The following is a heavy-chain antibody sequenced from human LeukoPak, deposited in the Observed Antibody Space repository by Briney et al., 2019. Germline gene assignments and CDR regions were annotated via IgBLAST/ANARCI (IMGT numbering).Heavy chain of an antibody. Sequence: GGSLRLSCAASGFTFSNHWMSWVRQAPGKGLEWVANIKQDGSDKYYVDSVKGRFTISRDNAKNSLYLQMNSLRDEDTAVYFCAGWGGGSCYDYWGQGTLVAVSS. D-gene: IGHD2-15*01. CDR3: AGWGGGSCYDY. V-gene: IGHV3-7*01. CDR1: GFTFSNHW. J-gene: IGHJ4*02. CDR2: IKQDGSDK.